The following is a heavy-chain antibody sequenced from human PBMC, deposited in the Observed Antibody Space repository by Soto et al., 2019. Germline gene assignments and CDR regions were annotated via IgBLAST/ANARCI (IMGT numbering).Heavy chain of an antibody. V-gene: IGHV4-30-2*01. Sequence: QMHLQESGSGLVKPSQTLSLTCAVSGGSLSSSAYSWSWIRQPPGKGLEWIGFIYQSGSTYYNPSIKSRVTMSLASPKNQFSLKLCFVTAADTAVYYCARELLFYDSDGFSWDDAFDIWGQVTIVTVAS. D-gene: IGHD3-10*01. CDR3: ARELLFYDSDGFSWDDAFDI. CDR1: GGSLSSSAYS. CDR2: IYQSGST. J-gene: IGHJ3*02.